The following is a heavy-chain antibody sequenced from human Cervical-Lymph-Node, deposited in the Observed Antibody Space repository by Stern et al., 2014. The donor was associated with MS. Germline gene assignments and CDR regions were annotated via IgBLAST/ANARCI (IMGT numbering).Heavy chain of an antibody. Sequence: QITLKESGPTLVKPTQTLTLTCTFSGFSLSTSGVGVGWVRQPPGKALEWLALIYWDDDKRYNPSLKSRLTITKDTSKNQVVLTITNMDPVDTATYYCARQGSVGIRSYYFDFWGQGTLVTVSS. V-gene: IGHV2-5*02. D-gene: IGHD3-10*01. CDR3: ARQGSVGIRSYYFDF. CDR2: IYWDDDK. CDR1: GFSLSTSGVG. J-gene: IGHJ4*02.